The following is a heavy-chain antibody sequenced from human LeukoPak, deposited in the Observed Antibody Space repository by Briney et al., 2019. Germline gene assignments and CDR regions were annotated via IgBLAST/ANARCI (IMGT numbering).Heavy chain of an antibody. CDR2: INPNTGGT. Sequence: ASVKVSCKSSGYTFTGYYMHWVRQAPGQGLEWMGWINPNTGGTKYAQKFQGRVTMTRDTSISTAYMELSRLRSDDTAVFYSAREAATLTPFGAFDIWGQGTMVTVSS. CDR3: AREAATLTPFGAFDI. D-gene: IGHD4-17*01. J-gene: IGHJ3*02. CDR1: GYTFTGYY. V-gene: IGHV1-2*02.